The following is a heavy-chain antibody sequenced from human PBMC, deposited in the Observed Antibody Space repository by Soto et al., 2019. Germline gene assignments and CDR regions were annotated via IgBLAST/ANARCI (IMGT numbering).Heavy chain of an antibody. CDR3: AMVNVYVTPTPQDV. D-gene: IGHD3-16*01. V-gene: IGHV1-18*01. J-gene: IGHJ6*02. Sequence: QAQLVQSRAEVKNPGASVKVSCKASGYSFTRYGIAWARQAPGQGLVWMGWINTYNANTNYAQNLQGRVTLTTDTPTSTASMELTSLRSNDTAIYYCAMVNVYVTPTPQDVWGQGTTVIVS. CDR1: GYSFTRYG. CDR2: INTYNANT.